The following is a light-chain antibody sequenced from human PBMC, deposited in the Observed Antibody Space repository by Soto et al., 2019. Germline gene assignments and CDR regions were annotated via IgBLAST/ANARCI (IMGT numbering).Light chain of an antibody. J-gene: IGKJ1*01. CDR3: QHYVSSTWT. V-gene: IGKV3-20*01. Sequence: EIALTQSPGTLSLPPGERATLSCRASQSLSGSYLAWYQKKPGQPPRLLIYGASIRATGIPDRFSGSGSGTDFTLTISRLEPEDFAVYYCQHYVSSTWTFGQGTNVENK. CDR1: QSLSGSY. CDR2: GAS.